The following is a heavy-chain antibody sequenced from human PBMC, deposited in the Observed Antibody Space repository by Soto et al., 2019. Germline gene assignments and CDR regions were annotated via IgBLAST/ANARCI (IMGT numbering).Heavy chain of an antibody. CDR3: ARGSESKTEFDY. V-gene: IGHV3-72*01. CDR2: TRNRANGYST. CDR1: GFTFNDYY. Sequence: EVQLVESGGGLVQPGGTLRLSCAASGFTFNDYYMDWVRQAPGEGLEWVGRTRNRANGYSTEYAAPVKGRFIVSRDASENSLYLQMNSLKTEDTAVYYCARGSESKTEFDYWGQGTLVTVSS. J-gene: IGHJ4*02.